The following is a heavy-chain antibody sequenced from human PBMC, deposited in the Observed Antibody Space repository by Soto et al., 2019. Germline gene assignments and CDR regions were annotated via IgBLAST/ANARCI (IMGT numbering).Heavy chain of an antibody. CDR1: GSTFTTYV. CDR3: ARGGRSKYCSGGSCYLY. CDR2: ISAYNGNT. D-gene: IGHD2-15*01. J-gene: IGHJ4*02. Sequence: VQLVQSGAEVKKPGASVKVSCKASGSTFTTYVISWVQQAPGQVLEWMGWISAYNGNTNNAQKLQGRVTMTTDTSTSTAYMELRSLRSDDTAVYYCARGGRSKYCSGGSCYLYWGQGTLVTVSS. V-gene: IGHV1-18*01.